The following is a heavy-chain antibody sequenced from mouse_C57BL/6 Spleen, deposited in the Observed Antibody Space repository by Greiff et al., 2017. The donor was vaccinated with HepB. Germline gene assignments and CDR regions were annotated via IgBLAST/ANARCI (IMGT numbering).Heavy chain of an antibody. Sequence: QVQLQQPGAELVKPGASVKLSCKASGYTFTSYWMQWVKQRPGQGLEWIGEIDPSDSYTNYNQKFKGKATLTVDTSSSTAYMQLSSLTSEDSAVYYCAKGNDYDVYFDYWGQGTTLTVSS. CDR1: GYTFTSYW. J-gene: IGHJ2*01. D-gene: IGHD2-4*01. CDR2: IDPSDSYT. V-gene: IGHV1-50*01. CDR3: AKGNDYDVYFDY.